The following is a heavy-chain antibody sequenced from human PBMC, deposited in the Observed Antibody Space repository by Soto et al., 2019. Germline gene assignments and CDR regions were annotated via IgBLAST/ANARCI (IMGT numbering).Heavy chain of an antibody. D-gene: IGHD4-17*01. V-gene: IGHV2-5*02. CDR2: IYWDDDK. CDR3: VHATPVTTGCDY. CDR1: GFSLSTTGVG. Sequence: QITLKESGPTLVKPTQTLTLTCTFSGFSLSTTGVGVGWIRQPPGKALDWRALIYWDDDKRYSPSLKSRLTITKNTSRNQVVLTMTNMDPIDAATYSCVHATPVTTGCDYWGQGTLVTVSS. J-gene: IGHJ4*02.